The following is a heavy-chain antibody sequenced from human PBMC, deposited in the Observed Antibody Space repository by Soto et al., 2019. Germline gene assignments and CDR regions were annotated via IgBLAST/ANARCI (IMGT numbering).Heavy chain of an antibody. CDR2: IYYSGST. D-gene: IGHD3-22*01. J-gene: IGHJ4*02. Sequence: SETLSLTCTVSGGSISSGGYYWSWIRQHPGKGLEWIGYIYYSGSTYYNPSLKSRVTISVDTSKNQFSLKLSSVTAADTAVYYCARDPYYYDSSGYSYWGQGTLVTVSS. V-gene: IGHV4-31*03. CDR3: ARDPYYYDSSGYSY. CDR1: GGSISSGGYY.